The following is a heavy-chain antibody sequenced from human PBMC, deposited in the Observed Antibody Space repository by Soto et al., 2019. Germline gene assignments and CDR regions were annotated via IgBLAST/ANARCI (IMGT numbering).Heavy chain of an antibody. CDR1: GGTFGSHG. Sequence: GASVKVSCKASGGTFGSHGIAWFLPSPFPWLAWLFGFIAMLGTPTYAKKFPCSSPLPADESLTSSYLELRSLRSEDTAMYFCARGAMANFDYWGQGTVVTVSS. CDR3: ARGAMANFDY. D-gene: IGHD5-18*01. V-gene: IGHV1-69*13. J-gene: IGHJ4*02. CDR2: FIAMLGTP.